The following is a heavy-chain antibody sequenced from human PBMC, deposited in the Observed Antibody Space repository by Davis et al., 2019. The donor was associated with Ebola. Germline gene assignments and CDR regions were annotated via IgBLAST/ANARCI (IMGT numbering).Heavy chain of an antibody. CDR3: ARTPITMVQGVISVYYYYYGMDV. D-gene: IGHD3-10*01. Sequence: SETLSLTCAVYGGSFSGYYWSWIRQPPGKGLEWIGEINHSGSTNYNPSLKSRVTISADTSKNQLSLKLSSVTAADTAVYYCARTPITMVQGVISVYYYYYGMDVWGQGTTVTVSS. V-gene: IGHV4-34*01. CDR1: GGSFSGYY. CDR2: INHSGST. J-gene: IGHJ6*02.